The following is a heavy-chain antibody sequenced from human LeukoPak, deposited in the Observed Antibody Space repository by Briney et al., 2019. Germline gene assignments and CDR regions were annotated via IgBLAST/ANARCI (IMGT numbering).Heavy chain of an antibody. V-gene: IGHV3-43*01. D-gene: IGHD4-4*01. CDR2: ISWDGGST. CDR1: GFTFDDYT. J-gene: IGHJ4*02. Sequence: GGSLRLSCAASGFTFDDYTMHWVRHAPGKGLEWVSLISWDGGSTYYADSVKGRFTISRDNSKNSLYLQMNSLRTEDTALYYCAKDVTVSGNYFDYWGQGTLVTVSS. CDR3: AKDVTVSGNYFDY.